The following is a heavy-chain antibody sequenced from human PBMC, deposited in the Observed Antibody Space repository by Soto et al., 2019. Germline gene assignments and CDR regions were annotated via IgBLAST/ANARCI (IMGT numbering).Heavy chain of an antibody. Sequence: QLQLQESGPGLVKPSETLSLTCTVSGGSISSSSYYWGWIRQPPGKGLEWIGSIYYSGSTYYNPSLKSRVTISVDTSKNQFSLKLSSVTAADTAVYYCAIPATVTTWGYYYYGMDVWGQGTTVTVPS. CDR2: IYYSGST. CDR1: GGSISSSSYY. J-gene: IGHJ6*02. CDR3: AIPATVTTWGYYYYGMDV. V-gene: IGHV4-39*01. D-gene: IGHD4-17*01.